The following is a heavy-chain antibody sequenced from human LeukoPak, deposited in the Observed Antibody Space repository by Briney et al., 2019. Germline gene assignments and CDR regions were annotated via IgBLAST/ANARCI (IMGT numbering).Heavy chain of an antibody. D-gene: IGHD6-6*01. CDR2: IYYSGST. Sequence: SETLSLTCTVSGGSISSYYWSWIRQPPGKGLEWIGYIYYSGSTNYNPSLKSRVTISVDTSKNQFSLKLSSVTAADTAVYYCASSSTLWYYFDYWGQGTLVTVSS. CDR3: ASSSTLWYYFDY. V-gene: IGHV4-59*01. CDR1: GGSISSYY. J-gene: IGHJ4*02.